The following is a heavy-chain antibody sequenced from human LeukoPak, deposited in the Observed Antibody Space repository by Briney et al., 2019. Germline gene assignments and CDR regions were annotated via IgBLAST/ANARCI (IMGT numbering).Heavy chain of an antibody. CDR2: INHSGST. CDR3: ASLVIRFKNVRSYYFDY. Sequence: ASETLSLTCAVYGGSFSGYYWSWIRQPPGKGLEWIGEINHSGSTNYNPSLKSRVTISVDTSKNQFSLKLSSVTAADTAVYYCASLVIRFKNVRSYYFDYWGQGTLVTVSS. CDR1: GGSFSGYY. D-gene: IGHD2/OR15-2a*01. V-gene: IGHV4-34*01. J-gene: IGHJ4*02.